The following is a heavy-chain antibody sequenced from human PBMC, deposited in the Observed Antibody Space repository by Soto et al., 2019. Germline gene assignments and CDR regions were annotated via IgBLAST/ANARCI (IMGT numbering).Heavy chain of an antibody. J-gene: IGHJ6*02. V-gene: IGHV4-31*03. CDR2: IYYSGST. CDR3: ARDPYYYGSGSYRLGYYYGMDV. Sequence: QVQLQESGPGLVKPSQTLSLTCTVSGGSISSGGYYWSWIRQHPGKGLEWIGYIYYSGSTYYNPPLNSRVTISVDTSKSQFYLKLSSVTAADPAVYYCARDPYYYGSGSYRLGYYYGMDVWGQGTTVTVSS. CDR1: GGSISSGGYY. D-gene: IGHD3-10*01.